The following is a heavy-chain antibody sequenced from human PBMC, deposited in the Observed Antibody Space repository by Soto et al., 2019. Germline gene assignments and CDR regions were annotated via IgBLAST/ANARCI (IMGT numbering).Heavy chain of an antibody. D-gene: IGHD4-4*01. CDR1: GFTFSDYF. J-gene: IGHJ4*02. CDR2: ISTSARII. CDR3: AREYSAYHYHVDF. V-gene: IGHV3-11*01. Sequence: QVQLVESGGALVKPGGSLRLSCAASGFTFSDYFMTWIRQAPGEGLEWVAYISTSARIINYADSVKGRFTISRDNAKNSLSLQMNSLRAEDSAVYFCAREYSAYHYHVDFWGQGTVVTVSS.